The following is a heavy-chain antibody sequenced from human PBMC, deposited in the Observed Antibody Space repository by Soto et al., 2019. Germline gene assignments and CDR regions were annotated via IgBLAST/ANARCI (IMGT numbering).Heavy chain of an antibody. CDR1: GFTFSGFD. Sequence: GGSLRLSCEAPGFTFSGFDMHWVRQPTGKGLEWVSSIGTAGDTYYAVSVKGRFTISRDNAKNSLSLQMNSLRAGDMAVYFCAKSQEIGTHFFDSWGQGTQVTVSS. J-gene: IGHJ4*02. CDR3: AKSQEIGTHFFDS. D-gene: IGHD6-13*01. V-gene: IGHV3-13*01. CDR2: IGTAGDT.